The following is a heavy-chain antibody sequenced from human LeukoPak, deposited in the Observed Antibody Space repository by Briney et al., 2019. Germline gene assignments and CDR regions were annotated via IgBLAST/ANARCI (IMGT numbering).Heavy chain of an antibody. CDR2: ISWNSGSI. V-gene: IGHV3-9*01. Sequence: PGGSLRLSCAASGFTFDDYAMHWVRQAPGKGLEWVSGISWNSGSIGYADSVKGRFTISRDNAKNSLYLQMNSLRAEDTAVYYCASLYSDPDAFDIWGQGTMVTVSS. CDR1: GFTFDDYA. D-gene: IGHD5/OR15-5a*01. CDR3: ASLYSDPDAFDI. J-gene: IGHJ3*02.